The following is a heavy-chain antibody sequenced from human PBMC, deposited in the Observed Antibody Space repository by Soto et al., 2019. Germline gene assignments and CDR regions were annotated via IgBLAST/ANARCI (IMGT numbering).Heavy chain of an antibody. CDR3: AREPQPTSGYDTFDY. Sequence: QVQLVQSGAEVKKPGSSVKVSCKASGGTFSSYAISCVRQAPGQGLEWMGGIIPIFGTANYAQKFQGRVTITADESTSTAYMERSSLRSEDTAVYYCAREPQPTSGYDTFDYWGQGTLVTVSS. V-gene: IGHV1-69*01. J-gene: IGHJ4*02. CDR2: IIPIFGTA. CDR1: GGTFSSYA. D-gene: IGHD5-12*01.